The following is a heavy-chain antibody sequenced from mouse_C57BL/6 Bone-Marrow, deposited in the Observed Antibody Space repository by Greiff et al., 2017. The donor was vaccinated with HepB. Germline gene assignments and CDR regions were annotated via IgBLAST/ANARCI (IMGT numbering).Heavy chain of an antibody. CDR2: IDPEDGET. V-gene: IGHV14-2*01. J-gene: IGHJ3*01. CDR3: VKALYGSPFAY. D-gene: IGHD1-1*01. CDR1: GFNIKDYY. Sequence: VQLQQSGAELVKPGASVKLSCTASGFNIKDYYMHWVKQRTEQGLEWIGRIDPEDGETKYATKFQGKAIITADTSSNTAYLQLSSLTSEDTAVYYCVKALYGSPFAYWGQGTLVTVSA.